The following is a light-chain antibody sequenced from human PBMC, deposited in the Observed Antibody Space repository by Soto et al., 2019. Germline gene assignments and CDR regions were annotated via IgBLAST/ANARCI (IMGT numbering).Light chain of an antibody. CDR2: KVS. J-gene: IGKJ5*01. V-gene: IGKV2-30*01. CDR1: QSLVYSDGNTY. CDR3: MQGTRWPPLT. Sequence: DVVMTQSPLSLPVTLGQPASISCRSSQSLVYSDGNTYLNWFQQRPGQSPRRLIYKVSNRDSGVPDRLSGSGSGSDFTLKISRVEAEDVGVYYCMQGTRWPPLTFGQGTRLEIK.